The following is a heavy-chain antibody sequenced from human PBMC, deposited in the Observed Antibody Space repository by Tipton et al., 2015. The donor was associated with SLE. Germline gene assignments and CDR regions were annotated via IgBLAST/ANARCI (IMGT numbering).Heavy chain of an antibody. CDR3: ARVRGRGYFRH. CDR2: IYYSGST. V-gene: IGHV4-59*01. CDR1: GGSISSYY. J-gene: IGHJ1*01. D-gene: IGHD3-10*01. Sequence: LRLSCTVSGGSISSYYWSWIRQPPGKGLEWIGYIYYSGSTNYNPSLKSRVTISVDTSKNQFSLKLSSVTAAATAVCYCARVRGRGYFRHWGQGTLVTVSS.